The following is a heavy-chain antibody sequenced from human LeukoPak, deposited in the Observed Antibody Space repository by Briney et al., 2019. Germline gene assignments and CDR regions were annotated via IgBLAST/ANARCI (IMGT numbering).Heavy chain of an antibody. CDR3: ASALDY. J-gene: IGHJ4*02. V-gene: IGHV3-48*04. CDR1: GFTFSSYS. Sequence: PGGSLRLSCAASGFTFSSYSMNWVRQAPGKGLEWVSYISSSSSTIYYADSVKGRFTISRDNAKDSLYLQMNSLRAEDTAVYYCASALDYWGQGTLVTVSS. CDR2: ISSSSSTI.